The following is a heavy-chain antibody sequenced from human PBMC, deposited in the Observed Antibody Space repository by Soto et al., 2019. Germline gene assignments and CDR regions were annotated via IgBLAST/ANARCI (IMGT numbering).Heavy chain of an antibody. D-gene: IGHD3-10*01. V-gene: IGHV1-18*01. J-gene: IGHJ4*01. Sequence: QVQLVQSGAEVRQPGASVKVSCKASGYSFTTYGMRWVRQAPGQGLEYMGWINGYGHGAKYVQRFQGRFSMTTDTSTNTVYMDLRSLTSDDTAVYYCVRDLNGDFYYWGHGTVVIVSP. CDR3: VRDLNGDFYY. CDR2: INGYGHGA. CDR1: GYSFTTYG.